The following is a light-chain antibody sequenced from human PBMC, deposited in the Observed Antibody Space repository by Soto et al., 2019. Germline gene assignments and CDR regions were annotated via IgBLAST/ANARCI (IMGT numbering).Light chain of an antibody. CDR3: QHSGRSPPLT. Sequence: EVVLTHSPGTLSLSPGDRATLSCTASQSVSSNSLAWYQQIPGQPPRLLIYGASSRATGVPDRFTGSGSETHFTLTITRLEPEDFAVFYCQHSGRSPPLTFGGGTKVDIK. V-gene: IGKV3-20*01. CDR2: GAS. CDR1: QSVSSNS. J-gene: IGKJ4*01.